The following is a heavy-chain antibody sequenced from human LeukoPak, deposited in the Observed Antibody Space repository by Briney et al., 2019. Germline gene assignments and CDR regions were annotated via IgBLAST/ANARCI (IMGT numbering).Heavy chain of an antibody. CDR2: INQVGSEK. Sequence: GGSLRLSCAASGFTFSSYWMSWVRQAPGKGLEWVANINQVGSEKYYVASVKGRFTISRDNAKNSLYLQMNSLRAEDTAVYYCARDQNVLLWFGSLVEPPNFDYWGQGTLVTVSS. CDR1: GFTFSSYW. D-gene: IGHD3-10*01. CDR3: ARDQNVLLWFGSLVEPPNFDY. J-gene: IGHJ4*02. V-gene: IGHV3-7*03.